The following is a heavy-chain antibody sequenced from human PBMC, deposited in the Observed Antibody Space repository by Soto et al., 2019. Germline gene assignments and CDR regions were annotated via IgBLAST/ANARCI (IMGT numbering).Heavy chain of an antibody. CDR1: GYTFTSYD. Sequence: ASVKVSCKXSGYTFTSYDINWVRQATGQGLEWMGWMNPNSGNTGYAQKFQGRVTMTRNTSISTAYMELSSLRSEDTAVYYCAREGHRFLEWLLSLRGSSGMDVWGQGTTVTVS. V-gene: IGHV1-8*01. J-gene: IGHJ6*02. CDR3: AREGHRFLEWLLSLRGSSGMDV. D-gene: IGHD3-3*01. CDR2: MNPNSGNT.